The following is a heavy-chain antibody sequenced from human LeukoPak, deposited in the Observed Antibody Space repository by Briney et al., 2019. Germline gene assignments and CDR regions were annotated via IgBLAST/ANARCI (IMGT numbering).Heavy chain of an antibody. J-gene: IGHJ4*02. CDR1: GFTFSSYA. CDR2: IRDRGGST. CDR3: AKTFYGDYGDY. V-gene: IGHV3-23*01. Sequence: PGGSLRLSCAPSGFTFSSYAMRGVREARGGGGEGVSAIRDRGGSTYYADSVKGRFTNSRDNSKNTLYPPMNSLRAEDTAVYYCAKTFYGDYGDYWGQGTLVTVSS. D-gene: IGHD4-17*01.